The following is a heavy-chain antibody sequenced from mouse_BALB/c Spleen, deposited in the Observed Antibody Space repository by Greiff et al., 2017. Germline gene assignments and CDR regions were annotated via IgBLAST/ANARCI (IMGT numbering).Heavy chain of an antibody. D-gene: IGHD3-2*01. J-gene: IGHJ3*01. CDR3: ARVDSSAFAY. Sequence: EVHRVESGGGLVKPGGSLKLSCAASGFTFSSYAMSWVRQTPEKRLEWVASISSGGSTYYPDSVKGRFTISRDNARNILYLQMSSLRSEDTAMYYCARVDSSAFAYWGQGTLVTVSA. CDR1: GFTFSSYA. V-gene: IGHV5-6-5*01. CDR2: ISSGGST.